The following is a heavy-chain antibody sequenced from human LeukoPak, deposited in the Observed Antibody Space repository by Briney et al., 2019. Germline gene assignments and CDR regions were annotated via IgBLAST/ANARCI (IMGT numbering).Heavy chain of an antibody. Sequence: GESLKISCKGSGYSFTSYWISWVRQMPGKGLEWMGRIDPSDSYTNYSPSFQGHVTISADKSISTAYLQWSSLKASDTAMYYCARASVETRPYYYYGTDVWGQGTTVTVSS. CDR2: IDPSDSYT. CDR3: ARASVETRPYYYYGTDV. V-gene: IGHV5-10-1*01. CDR1: GYSFTSYW. J-gene: IGHJ6*02.